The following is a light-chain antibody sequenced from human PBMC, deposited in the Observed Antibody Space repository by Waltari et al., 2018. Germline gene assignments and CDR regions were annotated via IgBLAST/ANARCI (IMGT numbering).Light chain of an antibody. Sequence: CRASQSVSSSYLAWYQQKPGQAPRLLIYGACSRATGIPDRFSGSGSGTDFTLTISRLEPEDFAVYYCQQYGSSPRTFGQGTKVEIK. CDR3: QQYGSSPRT. V-gene: IGKV3-20*01. CDR1: QSVSSSY. CDR2: GAC. J-gene: IGKJ1*01.